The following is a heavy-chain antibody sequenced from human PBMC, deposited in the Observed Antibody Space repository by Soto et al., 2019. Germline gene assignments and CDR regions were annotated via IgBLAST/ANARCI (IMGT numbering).Heavy chain of an antibody. V-gene: IGHV4-61*01. D-gene: IGHD3-22*01. CDR2: IYFSGST. J-gene: IGHJ5*02. Sequence: PSETLCLTCTVSGGSLSRGNYHGIWVRQPPRKGLEWIGHIYFSGSTNYNPSLKSRVTISVDTSKNQFSLKLNSVTAADTAIYYCARLPFYYDSSSFSVLWFDPWGQGTLVTVSS. CDR1: GGSLSRGNYH. CDR3: ARLPFYYDSSSFSVLWFDP.